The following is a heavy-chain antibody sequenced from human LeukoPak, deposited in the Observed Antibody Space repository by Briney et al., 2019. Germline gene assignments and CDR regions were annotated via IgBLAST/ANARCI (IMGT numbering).Heavy chain of an antibody. V-gene: IGHV3-7*01. J-gene: IGHJ4*02. CDR2: IKQDGSEK. CDR1: GFTFSSYG. D-gene: IGHD6-19*01. CDR3: GRSVEAVAGFDY. Sequence: GRSLRLSCAASGFTFSSYGTHWVRQAPGKGLEWVANIKQDGSEKYYVDSVKGRFTISRDNAKNSLYLQMNSLRAEDTAVYYCGRSVEAVAGFDYWGQGTLGTVSS.